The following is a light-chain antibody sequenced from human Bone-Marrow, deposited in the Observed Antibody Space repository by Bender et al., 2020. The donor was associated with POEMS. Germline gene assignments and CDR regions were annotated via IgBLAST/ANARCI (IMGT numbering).Light chain of an antibody. CDR1: SSNIGAHA. V-gene: IGLV1-44*01. J-gene: IGLJ1*01. CDR3: SSYAGSNNFV. Sequence: QSVLTQPPSASGTPGQRVTISCSGGSSNIGAHAVNWYQHLPGTPPKLLIYSSHRRPSEVPDRFSGSRSGTSASLAISGLQSEDEADYYCSSYAGSNNFVFGTGTTLTVL. CDR2: SSH.